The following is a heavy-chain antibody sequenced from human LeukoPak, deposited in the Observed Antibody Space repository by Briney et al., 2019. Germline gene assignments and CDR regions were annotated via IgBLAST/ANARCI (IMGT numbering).Heavy chain of an antibody. Sequence: SETLSLTCSVSGFSISSSRYYWGWLRQPPGKGLEWIGSLYYCGSSYYNPSLKGRVTISVDTSKNQFSLELNSVTAADTAMYYCARHRPRDHSSGWYYFDYWGQGTLVSVSS. CDR3: ARHRPRDHSSGWYYFDY. CDR2: LYYCGSS. J-gene: IGHJ4*02. V-gene: IGHV4-39*01. CDR1: GFSISSSRYY. D-gene: IGHD6-19*01.